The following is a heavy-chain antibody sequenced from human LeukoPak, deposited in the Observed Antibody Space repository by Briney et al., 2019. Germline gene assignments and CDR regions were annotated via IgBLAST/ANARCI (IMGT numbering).Heavy chain of an antibody. CDR1: GGSIRSGGYS. J-gene: IGHJ3*02. CDR3: ARSRRDTAMGYDAFDI. CDR2: IYHSGST. V-gene: IGHV4-30-2*01. Sequence: SETLSLTCAVSGGSIRSGGYSWSWIRQPPGKGLEWIGYIYHSGSTYYNPSLKSRVTISVDRSKNQFSLKLSSVTAADTAVYYCARSRRDTAMGYDAFDIWGQGTMVTVSS. D-gene: IGHD5-18*01.